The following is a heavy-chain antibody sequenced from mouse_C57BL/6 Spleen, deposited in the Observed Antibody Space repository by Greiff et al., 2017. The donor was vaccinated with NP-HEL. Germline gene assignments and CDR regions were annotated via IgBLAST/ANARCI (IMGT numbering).Heavy chain of an antibody. Sequence: EVKLMESGGGLVKPGGSLKLSCAASGFTFSSYAMSWVRQTPEKRLEWVATISDGGSYTYYPDNVKGRFTISRDNAKNNLYLQMSHLKSEDTAMYYCARDAPFIWGGSSPWYFDVWGTGTTVTVSS. V-gene: IGHV5-4*01. D-gene: IGHD1-1*01. CDR1: GFTFSSYA. J-gene: IGHJ1*03. CDR2: ISDGGSYT. CDR3: ARDAPFIWGGSSPWYFDV.